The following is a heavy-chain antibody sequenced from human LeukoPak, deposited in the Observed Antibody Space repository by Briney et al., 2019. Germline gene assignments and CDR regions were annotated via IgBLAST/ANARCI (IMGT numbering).Heavy chain of an antibody. CDR2: IRYDGSNK. D-gene: IGHD3-10*01. J-gene: IGHJ4*02. Sequence: PGGSLRLSCAASGFTFSSYGMHWVRQAPGKGLEWLAFIRYDGSNKYYADSVKGRFTISRDNSKNTLYLQMNSLRAEDTAVYYCAGVRGVMADYFDYWGQGTLVTVSS. V-gene: IGHV3-30*02. CDR1: GFTFSSYG. CDR3: AGVRGVMADYFDY.